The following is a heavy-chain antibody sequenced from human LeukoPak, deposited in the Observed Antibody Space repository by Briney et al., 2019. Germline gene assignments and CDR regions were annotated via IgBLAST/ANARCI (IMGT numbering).Heavy chain of an antibody. CDR2: IRYDGSNR. Sequence: QPGGSLRLSCAASGFTFSSYGMHWVRQAPGKGLEWVAFIRYDGSNRYYADSVKGRFTISRDNSKNTLYLQMNSLRAEDTAVYYCAKPMGLGYCSSTSCYMWAFDYWGQGTLVTVSS. CDR1: GFTFSSYG. V-gene: IGHV3-30*02. J-gene: IGHJ4*02. CDR3: AKPMGLGYCSSTSCYMWAFDY. D-gene: IGHD2-2*02.